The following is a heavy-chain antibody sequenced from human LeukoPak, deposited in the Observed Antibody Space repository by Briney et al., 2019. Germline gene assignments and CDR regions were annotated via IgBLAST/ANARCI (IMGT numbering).Heavy chain of an antibody. CDR1: GYSISSTYY. CDR3: ARVVIAAAGTRTFDY. CDR2: IYHVGSP. V-gene: IGHV4-38-2*02. Sequence: PSETLSLTCSVSGYSISSTYYWGWIRQTPGKGLEWIGTIYHVGSPYYSPSLKSRVTISLYTAENQFSLRLDSVTDADTAVYYCARVVIAAAGTRTFDYWGQGTLVTVSS. J-gene: IGHJ4*02. D-gene: IGHD6-13*01.